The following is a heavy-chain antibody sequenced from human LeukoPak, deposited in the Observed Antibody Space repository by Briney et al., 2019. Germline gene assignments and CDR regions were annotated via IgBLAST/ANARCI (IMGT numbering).Heavy chain of an antibody. CDR1: YS. Sequence: YSMNWVRQAPGKGLEWVSSISSSSSYIYYADSVKGRFTISRDNAKNSLYLQMNSLRAEDTAMYYCARDLVDSSWYGGYYYYGMDVWGQGTTVTVSS. V-gene: IGHV3-21*01. CDR2: ISSSSSYI. D-gene: IGHD6-13*01. J-gene: IGHJ6*02. CDR3: ARDLVDSSWYGGYYYYGMDV.